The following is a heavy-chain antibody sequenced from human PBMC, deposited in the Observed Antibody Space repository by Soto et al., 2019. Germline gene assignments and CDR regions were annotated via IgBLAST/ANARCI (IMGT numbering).Heavy chain of an antibody. CDR1: GGTFSSYA. CDR2: IIPIFGTA. CDR3: ASRDYSNDYYYYGMDV. D-gene: IGHD4-4*01. J-gene: IGHJ6*02. Sequence: SVKVSCKASGGTFSSYAISWVRQAPGQGLEWMGGIIPIFGTANYAQKFQGRVTITADESTSTAYMELSSLRSEDTAVYYCASRDYSNDYYYYGMDVWGQGTTVTAP. V-gene: IGHV1-69*13.